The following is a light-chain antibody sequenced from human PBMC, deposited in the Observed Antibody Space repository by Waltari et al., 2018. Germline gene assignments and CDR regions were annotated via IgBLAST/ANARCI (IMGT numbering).Light chain of an antibody. CDR2: WAS. V-gene: IGKV4-1*01. Sequence: DIVMTQSPDSLAVSLGERATINCKSRQTILHNPKNNYYIAWYQQKPGQPPKLLIYWASTRESGVPDRFSGSGSGTDFTLTISSLQAEDVAVYYCQQYDSPPWTFGQGTKVEI. J-gene: IGKJ1*01. CDR3: QQYDSPPWT. CDR1: QTILHNPKNNYY.